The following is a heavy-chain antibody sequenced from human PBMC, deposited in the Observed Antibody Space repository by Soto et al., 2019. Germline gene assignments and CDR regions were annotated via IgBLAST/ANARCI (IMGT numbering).Heavy chain of an antibody. D-gene: IGHD3-3*01. J-gene: IGHJ6*02. CDR2: ISGSGGST. Sequence: SLRLSCAASGFTFSSYAMSWVRQAPGKGLEWVSAISGSGGSTYYADSVKGRFTISRDNSKNTLYLQMNSLRAEDTAVYYCAKGEWLFHSASGDYYGMDVWGQGTTVTVSS. V-gene: IGHV3-23*01. CDR3: AKGEWLFHSASGDYYGMDV. CDR1: GFTFSSYA.